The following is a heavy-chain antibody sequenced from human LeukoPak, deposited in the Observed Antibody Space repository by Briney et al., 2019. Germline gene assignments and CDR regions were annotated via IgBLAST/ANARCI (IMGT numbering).Heavy chain of an antibody. CDR1: GGSISSYY. Sequence: KASETLSLTCTVSGGSISSYYWSWIRQPPGKGLEWIGYIYYSGSTNYNPSLKSRVTISVDTSKNQLSLKLSSVTAADTAVYYCARMVDTAMGPGDYWGQGTLVTVSS. CDR3: ARMVDTAMGPGDY. D-gene: IGHD5-18*01. V-gene: IGHV4-59*01. CDR2: IYYSGST. J-gene: IGHJ4*02.